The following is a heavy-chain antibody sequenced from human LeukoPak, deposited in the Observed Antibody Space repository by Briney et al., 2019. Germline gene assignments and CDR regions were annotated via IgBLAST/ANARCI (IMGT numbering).Heavy chain of an antibody. CDR2: IPYDGSNE. J-gene: IGHJ4*02. CDR1: GFTFSSYG. Sequence: GGSLRPSCVASGFTFSSYGMHWVRQAPGKGLEWVAVIPYDGSNEYYADSVKGRFTISRDNSKNTLYLQMNSLRAEDTAMYYCAKAFQSRGYYLWAPFDYWGQGTLVTVSS. V-gene: IGHV3-30*18. CDR3: AKAFQSRGYYLWAPFDY. D-gene: IGHD3-22*01.